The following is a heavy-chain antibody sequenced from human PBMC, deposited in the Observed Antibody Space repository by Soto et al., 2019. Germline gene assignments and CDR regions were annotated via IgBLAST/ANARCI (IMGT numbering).Heavy chain of an antibody. Sequence: QVQLQESGPGLVKPSQTLSLTCTVSGASLDGSDFYWSWIRQPPGEGLQWIGHIYYSGSTYYNSSLNSRLTISVDTSKNEFYLSLTSVTAADTAVYSCARVGMTAPHPPYLDLWGRGTLITVSS. D-gene: IGHD2-21*02. CDR1: GASLDGSDFY. CDR2: IYYSGST. CDR3: ARVGMTAPHPPYLDL. J-gene: IGHJ2*01. V-gene: IGHV4-30-4*01.